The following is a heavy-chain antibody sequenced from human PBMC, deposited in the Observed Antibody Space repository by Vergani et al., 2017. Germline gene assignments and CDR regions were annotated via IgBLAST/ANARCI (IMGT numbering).Heavy chain of an antibody. J-gene: IGHJ6*03. CDR3: ARDASDTVTTGDYYYYYYMDV. CDR2: ISYDGSNK. V-gene: IGHV3-30-3*01. Sequence: QVQLVESGGGVVQPGRSLRLSCAASGFTFSSYAMHWVRQAPGKGLEWMAVISYDGSNKYYADSVKGRFTISRDNSKNTLYLQMNSLRAEDTAVYYCARDASDTVTTGDYYYYYYMDVWGKGTTVTVSS. CDR1: GFTFSSYA. D-gene: IGHD4-17*01.